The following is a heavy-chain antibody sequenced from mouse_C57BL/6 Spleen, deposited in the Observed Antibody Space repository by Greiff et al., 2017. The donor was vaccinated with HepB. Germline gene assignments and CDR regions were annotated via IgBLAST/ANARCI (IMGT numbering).Heavy chain of an antibody. CDR3: ASVYYDYDEGYFDV. CDR1: GYAFSSSW. Sequence: QVQLQQSGPELVKPGASVKISCKASGYAFSSSWMNWVKQRPGKGLEWIGRIYPGDGDTKYNGKFKGKATLTADKSSSTAYMQLSSLTSDDSAVYFCASVYYDYDEGYFDVWGTGTTVTVSS. V-gene: IGHV1-82*01. D-gene: IGHD2-4*01. CDR2: IYPGDGDT. J-gene: IGHJ1*03.